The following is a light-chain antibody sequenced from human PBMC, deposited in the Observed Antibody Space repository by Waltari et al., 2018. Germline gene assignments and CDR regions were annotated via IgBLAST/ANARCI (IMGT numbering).Light chain of an antibody. CDR3: SSYTSSSTQV. V-gene: IGLV2-14*03. Sequence: QSALTQPASVSGSPGQSITIFCTGTSSDVGGYNYVYWYQQHPGKAPKLIIFDVTNRASGVSNRFSGSKSGNTAFLTISGLQTEDEADYYCSSYTSSSTQVFGGGTRLTVL. CDR2: DVT. CDR1: SSDVGGYNY. J-gene: IGLJ2*01.